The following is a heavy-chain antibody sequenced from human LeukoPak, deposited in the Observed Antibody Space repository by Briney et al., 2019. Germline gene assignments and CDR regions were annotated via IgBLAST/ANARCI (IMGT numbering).Heavy chain of an antibody. CDR1: GGSISSYY. CDR3: ARAPVYCSGGSCYSGWFDP. J-gene: IGHJ5*02. D-gene: IGHD2-15*01. V-gene: IGHV4-59*01. CDR2: IYYSGST. Sequence: SETLSLTCTVSGGSISSYYWSWIRQPPGKGPEWIGYIYYSGSTNYNPSLKSRVTISVDTSKNQFSLKLSSVTAADTAVYYCARAPVYCSGGSCYSGWFDPWGQGTLVTVSS.